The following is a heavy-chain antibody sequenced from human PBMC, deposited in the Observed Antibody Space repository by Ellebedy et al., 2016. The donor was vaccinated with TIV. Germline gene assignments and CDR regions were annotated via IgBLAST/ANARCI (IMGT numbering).Heavy chain of an antibody. CDR1: GYTFTSYG. D-gene: IGHD6-19*01. CDR3: ARAPSVDPHMDV. Sequence: AASVKVSCKASGYTFTSYGITWVRQAPGQGLERMGWISAYNGDTNYAQKVQGRVTMTTDTSTSTAYMELRSLRSDDTAVYYCARAPSVDPHMDVWGQGTTVTVSS. CDR2: ISAYNGDT. J-gene: IGHJ6*02. V-gene: IGHV1-18*04.